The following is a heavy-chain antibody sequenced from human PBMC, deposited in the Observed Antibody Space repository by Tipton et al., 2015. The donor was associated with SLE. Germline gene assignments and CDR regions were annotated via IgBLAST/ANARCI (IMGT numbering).Heavy chain of an antibody. CDR2: IYYSGTT. CDR1: GDSISGQY. CDR3: ATIGGDY. V-gene: IGHV4-59*08. J-gene: IGHJ4*02. Sequence: TLSLTCTVSGDSISGQYWSWIRQPPGKGLEWIGYIYYSGTTNYNPSLKRRVTISVDTSKNQFSLKLSSVTSADTAVYYCATIGGDYWGQGTLVTVSS.